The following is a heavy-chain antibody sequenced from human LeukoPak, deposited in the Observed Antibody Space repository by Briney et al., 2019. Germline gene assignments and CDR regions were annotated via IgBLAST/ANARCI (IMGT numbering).Heavy chain of an antibody. Sequence: SETLSLTCTVSGGSISSYYWSWIRQPAGKGLEWIGRIYTSGSTNYNPSLKSRVTMSVDTPKNQFSLKLSSVTAADTAVYYCARDQSYDFWSGYFDYWGQGTLVTVSS. CDR1: GGSISSYY. J-gene: IGHJ4*02. V-gene: IGHV4-4*07. CDR3: ARDQSYDFWSGYFDY. D-gene: IGHD3-3*01. CDR2: IYTSGST.